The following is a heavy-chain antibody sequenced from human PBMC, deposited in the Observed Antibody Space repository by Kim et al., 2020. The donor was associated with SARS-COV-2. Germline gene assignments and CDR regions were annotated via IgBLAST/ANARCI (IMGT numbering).Heavy chain of an antibody. J-gene: IGHJ4*02. D-gene: IGHD1-26*01. V-gene: IGHV7-4-1*02. Sequence: QDLTGRFVFSLDTSVSTAYLQISSLKAEDTAVYYCARDVVRVVGATYFDYWGQGTLVTVSS. CDR3: ARDVVRVVGATYFDY.